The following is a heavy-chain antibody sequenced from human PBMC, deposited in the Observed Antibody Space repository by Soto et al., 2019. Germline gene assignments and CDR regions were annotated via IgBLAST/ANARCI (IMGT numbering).Heavy chain of an antibody. D-gene: IGHD3-16*01. CDR2: ISGYDKNT. V-gene: IGHV1-18*04. Sequence: ASVKVSCKASGYTFTNYAISWVRRAPGQGLEWMGWISGYDKNTNYAQTFQGRVTMTTGTSTSTAYMELRSLRSDDTAMYYCARVGLGLVSTRAFNYWGQGTPVTVSS. CDR1: GYTFTNYA. J-gene: IGHJ1*01. CDR3: ARVGLGLVSTRAFNY.